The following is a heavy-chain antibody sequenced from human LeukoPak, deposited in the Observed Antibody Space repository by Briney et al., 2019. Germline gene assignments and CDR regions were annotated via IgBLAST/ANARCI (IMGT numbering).Heavy chain of an antibody. CDR1: GGSISSYY. CDR3: ASLSLDSESYTFDY. V-gene: IGHV4-59*01. J-gene: IGHJ4*02. Sequence: SETLSLTCTVSGGSISSYYWSWIRQPPGKGLEWIGYIYYSGSTNYNPSLKSRVTISVDTSKNQFSLKLSSVTAADTAVYYCASLSLDSESYTFDYWGQGTLVTVSS. D-gene: IGHD3-10*01. CDR2: IYYSGST.